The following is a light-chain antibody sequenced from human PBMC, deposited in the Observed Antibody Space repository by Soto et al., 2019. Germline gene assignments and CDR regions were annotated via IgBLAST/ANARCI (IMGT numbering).Light chain of an antibody. CDR3: QQYNSYST. J-gene: IGKJ1*01. Sequence: DIQMTQSPSTLSASVGDRVTITCRASQSISSWLAWYQQKPGKAPKLLIYDASSLESGVPSRFSGSGSGTGFTLTISSLQPDDFATYYCQQYNSYSTFGQGTKVDI. CDR2: DAS. CDR1: QSISSW. V-gene: IGKV1-5*01.